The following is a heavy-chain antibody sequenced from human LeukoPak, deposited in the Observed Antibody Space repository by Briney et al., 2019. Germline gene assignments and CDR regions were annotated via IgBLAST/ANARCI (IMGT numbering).Heavy chain of an antibody. CDR3: ARVVITMVRGVILGNYMDV. CDR1: GYTFTSYS. V-gene: IGHV1-18*01. J-gene: IGHJ6*03. Sequence: GASVTVSCKASGYTFTSYSISWVRQAPGQGLEWMGWISAYNGNTNYAQKLQGRVTMTTDTSTSTAYMELRSLRSDDTAVYYCARVVITMVRGVILGNYMDVWGKGTTVTVSS. D-gene: IGHD3-10*01. CDR2: ISAYNGNT.